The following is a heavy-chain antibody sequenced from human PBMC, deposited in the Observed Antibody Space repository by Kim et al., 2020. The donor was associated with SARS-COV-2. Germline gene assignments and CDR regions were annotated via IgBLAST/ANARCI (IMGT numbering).Heavy chain of an antibody. D-gene: IGHD3-3*01. J-gene: IGHJ3*02. CDR2: IIPIFGTA. CDR3: ASSVGGGVVEWGKKDAFDI. V-gene: IGHV1-69*13. Sequence: SVKVSCKASGGTFSSYAISWVRQAPGQGLEWMGGIIPIFGTANYAQKFQGRVTITADESTSTAYMELSSLRSEDTAVYYCASSVGGGVVEWGKKDAFDIWGQGTMVTVSS. CDR1: GGTFSSYA.